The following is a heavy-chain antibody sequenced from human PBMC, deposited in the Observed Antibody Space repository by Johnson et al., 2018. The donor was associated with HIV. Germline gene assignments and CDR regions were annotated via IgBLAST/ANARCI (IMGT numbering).Heavy chain of an antibody. D-gene: IGHD6-13*01. V-gene: IGHV3-30*18. CDR3: AKDLGGAHSSPRAFDI. Sequence: QVQLVESGGGVVQPGGSLRLSCAASAFTFSSFGMHWVRQAPGKGLEWVAVVSYDGSNKYYADSVQGRFTISRDNSKNTLYLQMNSLRAEDTAVYYCAKDLGGAHSSPRAFDIWGQGTMVTVSS. J-gene: IGHJ3*02. CDR1: AFTFSSFG. CDR2: VSYDGSNK.